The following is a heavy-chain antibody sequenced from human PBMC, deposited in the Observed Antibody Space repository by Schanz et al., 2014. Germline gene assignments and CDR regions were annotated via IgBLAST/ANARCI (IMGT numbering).Heavy chain of an antibody. D-gene: IGHD2-2*01. CDR2: INTASGNT. Sequence: QVQLVQSGDEVKKPGASVKVSCKASGYTFTDYPINWVRQAPGRRLEWMGWINTASGNTRYSEAFQGRVTMTTDTSTSTAYMELRSLRSDDTAVYYCARDRRRYCSTASCLHDNWFDPWGQGTLVIVSS. CDR1: GYTFTDYP. V-gene: IGHV1-3*02. J-gene: IGHJ5*02. CDR3: ARDRRRYCSTASCLHDNWFDP.